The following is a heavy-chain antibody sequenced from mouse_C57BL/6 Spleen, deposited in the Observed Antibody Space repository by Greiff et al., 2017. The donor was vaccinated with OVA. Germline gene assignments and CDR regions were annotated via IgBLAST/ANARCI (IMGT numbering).Heavy chain of an antibody. CDR1: GYTFTSYW. CDR3: ARGTVVATDWFAD. CDR2: IDPSDSYT. Sequence: QVQLQQPGAELVRPGTSVKLSCKASGYTFTSYWMHWVKQRPGQGLEWIGVIDPSDSYTNYNQKFKGKATLTVDTSSSTAYMQLSSLTSEDSAVYYCARGTVVATDWFADWGQGTLVTVSA. J-gene: IGHJ3*01. V-gene: IGHV1-59*01. D-gene: IGHD1-1*01.